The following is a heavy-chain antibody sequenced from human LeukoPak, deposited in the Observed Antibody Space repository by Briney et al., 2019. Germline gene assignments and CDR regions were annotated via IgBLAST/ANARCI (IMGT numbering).Heavy chain of an antibody. CDR1: GDTFSSYA. Sequence: WTSVKVSCKASGDTFSSYAISWVRQAPGQGLEWMGGIIPIFGTANYAQKFQGRVTITADKSTSTAYMELSSLRSEDTAVYYCAGLRDSSGYYYVFDYWGQGTLVTVSS. CDR3: AGLRDSSGYYYVFDY. J-gene: IGHJ4*02. CDR2: IIPIFGTA. V-gene: IGHV1-69*06. D-gene: IGHD3-22*01.